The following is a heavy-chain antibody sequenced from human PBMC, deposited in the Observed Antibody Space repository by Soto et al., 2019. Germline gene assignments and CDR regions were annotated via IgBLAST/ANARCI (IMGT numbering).Heavy chain of an antibody. V-gene: IGHV4-59*01. J-gene: IGHJ3*02. D-gene: IGHD6-19*01. Sequence: SETLSLTCTVSGGSISSYYWSWIRQPPGKGLEWIGYIYYSGSTNYNPSLKSRVTISVDTSKNQFSLKLSSVTAAGTAVYYCARSFSGWYSGFAFDIWGQGTMVTVSS. CDR1: GGSISSYY. CDR3: ARSFSGWYSGFAFDI. CDR2: IYYSGST.